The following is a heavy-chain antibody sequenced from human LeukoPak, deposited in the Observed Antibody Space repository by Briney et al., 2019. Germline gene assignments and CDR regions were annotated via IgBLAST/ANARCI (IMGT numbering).Heavy chain of an antibody. J-gene: IGHJ4*02. CDR1: GFTFSDYY. CDR3: ARDVTGQWLVL. Sequence: GGSLRLSCAASGFTFSDYYMSWIRQAPGKGLEWVSYISSSGSTIYYADSVKGRFTISRDDAKNSLYLQMNSLRADDTAVYYCARDVTGQWLVLWGQGTLVTVSS. D-gene: IGHD6-19*01. CDR2: ISSSGSTI. V-gene: IGHV3-11*04.